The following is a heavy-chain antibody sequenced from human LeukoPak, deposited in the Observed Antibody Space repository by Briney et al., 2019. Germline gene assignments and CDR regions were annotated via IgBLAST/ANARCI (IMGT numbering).Heavy chain of an antibody. Sequence: GGSLRLSCAASGFAVSGNHMTWVRQAPGKGLEWVSVISGSGTTFYADSVKGRLTISRDNSKNTIYLQMNNLRAEDTAVYYCAGYGGYSFWGQGTLVTVSS. V-gene: IGHV3-66*01. CDR3: AGYGGYSF. D-gene: IGHD4-23*01. CDR2: ISGSGTT. CDR1: GFAVSGNH. J-gene: IGHJ4*02.